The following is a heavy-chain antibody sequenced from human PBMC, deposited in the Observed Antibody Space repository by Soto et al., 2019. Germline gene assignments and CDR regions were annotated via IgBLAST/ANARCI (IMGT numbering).Heavy chain of an antibody. CDR1: GYTFTSYD. D-gene: IGHD3-3*01. V-gene: IGHV1-8*01. CDR3: ARGGYDFWSGYYDAWYFDH. CDR2: MNPNSGNT. Sequence: ASVKVSCKASGYTFTSYDINWVRQATGRGLEWMGWMNPNSGNTGYAQKFQGRVTMTRNTSISTAYMELSSLRSEDTAVYYCARGGYDFWSGYYDAWYFDHWGKGTLVTVSS. J-gene: IGHJ4*02.